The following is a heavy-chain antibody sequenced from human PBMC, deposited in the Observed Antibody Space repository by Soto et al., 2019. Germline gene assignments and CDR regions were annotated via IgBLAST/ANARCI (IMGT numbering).Heavy chain of an antibody. V-gene: IGHV4-59*01. CDR2: IYYSGST. CDR1: GGSISSYY. Sequence: QVQLQESGPGLVKPSETLSLTCTVSGGSISSYYWSWIRQPPGKGLEWIGYIYYSGSTNYNPSLKRRVTISVDTSKNQFSLKLSSVTAADTAVYYCARGGYYYGSGSYSNYYYYYYMDVWGKGTTVTVSS. CDR3: ARGGYYYGSGSYSNYYYYYYMDV. J-gene: IGHJ6*03. D-gene: IGHD3-10*01.